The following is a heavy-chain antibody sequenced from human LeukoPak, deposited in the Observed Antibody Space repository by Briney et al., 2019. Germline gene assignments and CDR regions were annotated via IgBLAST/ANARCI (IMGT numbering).Heavy chain of an antibody. CDR2: INPNSGGT. Sequence: GASVKVSCKASGYTFTGYYMHWVRQAPGQGLEWMGWINPNSGGTNYAQKFQGRVTMTRDTSISTAYMELSRLRSDDTAVYYCARDSPPEVGATGGDYWGQGTLVTVSS. D-gene: IGHD1-26*01. CDR1: GYTFTGYY. V-gene: IGHV1-2*02. CDR3: ARDSPPEVGATGGDY. J-gene: IGHJ4*02.